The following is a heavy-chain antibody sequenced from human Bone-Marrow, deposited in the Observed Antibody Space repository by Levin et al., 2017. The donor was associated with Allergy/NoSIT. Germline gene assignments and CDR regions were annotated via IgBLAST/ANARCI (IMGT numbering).Heavy chain of an antibody. J-gene: IGHJ3*01. V-gene: IGHV3-23*01. D-gene: IGHD1-26*01. CDR2: ITASGRSL. CDR3: AKSQVGWGGAFNV. Sequence: PGESLKISCTATGFSFTNFALSWVRQTPGKGLEWVSGITASGRSLYYADSVKGRFTISREDSKNMLHLEMNRLRAEDGAVYYCAKSQVGWGGAFNVWGQGTRVAVSS. CDR1: GFSFTNFA.